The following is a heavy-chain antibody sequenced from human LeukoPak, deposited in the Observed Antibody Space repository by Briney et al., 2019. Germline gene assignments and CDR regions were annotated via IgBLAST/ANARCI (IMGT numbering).Heavy chain of an antibody. J-gene: IGHJ4*02. CDR1: GFTFGDYG. CDR2: IRGTPYSGTT. CDR3: TRVGAAVAGGGVDY. Sequence: GRSLRLSCTASGFTFGDYGMSWVRQAPGKGLEWVGFIRGTPYSGTTEYAASVKGRFTISRDDAKSIAYLQMNSLKTEDTAVYYCTRVGAAVAGGGVDYWGQGTLVTVSS. V-gene: IGHV3-49*04. D-gene: IGHD6-19*01.